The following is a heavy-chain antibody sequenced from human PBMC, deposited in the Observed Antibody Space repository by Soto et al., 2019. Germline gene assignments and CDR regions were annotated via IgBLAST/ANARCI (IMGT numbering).Heavy chain of an antibody. D-gene: IGHD6-19*01. CDR2: IDMYGRT. V-gene: IGHV4-61*01. J-gene: IGHJ4*02. CDR3: ARIAVAGTYYCDF. CDR1: GASVSSVRNY. Sequence: QVQLQESGPGLVKPSETLSLTCTVSGASVSSVRNYWSWIRKPPGQGLEWIGYIDMYGRTHSNSSLKSRVTMSVDTSKNQLSLKLRSVPAADTAVYYCARIAVAGTYYCDFWGQGIQVTVSS.